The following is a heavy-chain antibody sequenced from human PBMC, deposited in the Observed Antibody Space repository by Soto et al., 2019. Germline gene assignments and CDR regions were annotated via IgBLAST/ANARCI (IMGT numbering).Heavy chain of an antibody. CDR2: IYYSGST. V-gene: IGHV4-31*03. J-gene: IGHJ4*02. Sequence: SETLSLTCTVSGGSISSGGYYWSWIRQHPGKGLEWIGYIYYSGSTYYNPSLKSRVTISVDTSKNQFSLKLSYVTAADTAVYYCARVDPGYSYGIPTTWGQGTLVTVSS. CDR3: ARVDPGYSYGIPTT. CDR1: GGSISSGGYY. D-gene: IGHD5-18*01.